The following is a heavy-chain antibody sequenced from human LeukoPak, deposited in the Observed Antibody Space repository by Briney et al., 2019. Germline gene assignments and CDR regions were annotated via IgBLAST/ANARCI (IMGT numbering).Heavy chain of an antibody. CDR1: GGSISSSSYY. D-gene: IGHD3-16*01. V-gene: IGHV4-39*01. CDR3: ARRSLRDYVWGSAQNWFDP. CDR2: IYYSGST. J-gene: IGHJ5*02. Sequence: SETLSLTCTVSGGSISSSSYYWGWIRQPPGEGLEWIGSIYYSGSTYYNPSLKSRVTISVDTSKNQFSLKLSSVTAADTAVYYCARRSLRDYVWGSAQNWFDPWGQGTLVTVSS.